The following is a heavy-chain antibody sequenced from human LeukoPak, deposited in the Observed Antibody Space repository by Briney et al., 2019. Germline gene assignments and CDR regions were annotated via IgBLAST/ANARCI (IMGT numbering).Heavy chain of an antibody. D-gene: IGHD5-18*01. CDR3: ARVGSGNTYGYGDY. CDR2: FYNGVNT. Sequence: GGSLRLSCAATGLTVSSNYMSWVRQAPGKGLEWVSVFYNGVNTYYADSVKGRFTTSRDNSKNTLYLQMNSLRVEDTAVYFCARVGSGNTYGYGDYWGQGNLVTVSS. J-gene: IGHJ4*02. CDR1: GLTVSSNY. V-gene: IGHV3-66*01.